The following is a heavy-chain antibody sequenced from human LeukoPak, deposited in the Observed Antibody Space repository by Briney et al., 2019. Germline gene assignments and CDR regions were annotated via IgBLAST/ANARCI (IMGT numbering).Heavy chain of an antibody. J-gene: IGHJ4*02. CDR1: GLTFSNYA. D-gene: IGHD3-3*01. Sequence: PGGSLRLSCAASGLTFSNYAMTWVRQAPGKGLEWVSSISGSGGNTYYADSVKGRFTVSRDNSKNTLSLQMNSLRAEDAAIYYCASHYDFWSGYPYYFDFWGQGTLVTVSS. V-gene: IGHV3-23*01. CDR3: ASHYDFWSGYPYYFDF. CDR2: ISGSGGNT.